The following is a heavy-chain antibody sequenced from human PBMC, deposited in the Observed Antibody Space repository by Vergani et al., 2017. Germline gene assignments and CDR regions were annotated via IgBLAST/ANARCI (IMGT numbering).Heavy chain of an antibody. CDR1: EFTFSNYA. D-gene: IGHD3-10*01. CDR3: AKQYFVSGNYLFDY. J-gene: IGHJ4*02. V-gene: IGHV3-23*01. Sequence: MQLLESGGGLVQPGGSLRLTCAASEFTFSNYAMNWVRQAPGKGLEWVSGISGSGVSAYYTDSVKGRFTISRDNSKNMLFLQMNNLRTEDTAIYYCAKQYFVSGNYLFDYWGQGTLVTVSS. CDR2: ISGSGVSA.